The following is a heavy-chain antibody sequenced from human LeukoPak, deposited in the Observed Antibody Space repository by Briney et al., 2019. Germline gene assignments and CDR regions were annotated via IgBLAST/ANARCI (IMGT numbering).Heavy chain of an antibody. D-gene: IGHD3-9*01. J-gene: IGHJ4*02. CDR2: ISTSGANT. CDR3: AKKSTGYFPFDC. Sequence: PGGSLRLSCAASGSTFTNFAMSWVRLAPGKGLEWVSSISTSGANTFHADSVRGRLTISRDNSRDTLHLQLNSLRAEDTAIYYCAKKSTGYFPFDCWGQGTLVTVSS. V-gene: IGHV3-23*01. CDR1: GSTFTNFA.